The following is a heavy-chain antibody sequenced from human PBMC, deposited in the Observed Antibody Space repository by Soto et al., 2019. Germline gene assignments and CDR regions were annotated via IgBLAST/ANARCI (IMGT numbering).Heavy chain of an antibody. CDR3: ARGHDCSSTSCYLGYYYYYGMDV. Sequence: PGESLKISCKGSGYSFTSYWISWVRQMPGKGLEWMGRIDPSDSYTNYSPSFQGHVTISADKSISTAYLQWSSLKASGTAMYYCARGHDCSSTSCYLGYYYYYGMDVWGQGTTVTVSS. CDR2: IDPSDSYT. CDR1: GYSFTSYW. V-gene: IGHV5-10-1*01. D-gene: IGHD2-2*01. J-gene: IGHJ6*02.